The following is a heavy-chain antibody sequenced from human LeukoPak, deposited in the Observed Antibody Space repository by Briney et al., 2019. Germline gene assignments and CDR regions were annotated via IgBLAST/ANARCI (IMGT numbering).Heavy chain of an antibody. Sequence: GESLKISCKGSGYSFTSYWIGWVRQMPGKGLEWMGIIYPGDSDTRYSPSFQGQVTISADKSISTAYLQWSSLKASDTAKYYCARRSGSYYNEFDPWGQGTLVTVSS. CDR3: ARRSGSYYNEFDP. J-gene: IGHJ5*02. CDR1: GYSFTSYW. CDR2: IYPGDSDT. V-gene: IGHV5-51*01. D-gene: IGHD3-10*01.